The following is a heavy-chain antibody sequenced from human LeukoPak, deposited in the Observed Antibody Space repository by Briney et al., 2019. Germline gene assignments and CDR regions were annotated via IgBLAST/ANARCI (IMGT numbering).Heavy chain of an antibody. V-gene: IGHV4-59*01. CDR1: GGSINNYY. CDR3: ARVRRYYYDSSGYEREYYFDY. CDR2: IFYSGSD. D-gene: IGHD3-22*01. J-gene: IGHJ4*02. Sequence: SETLSLTCSVSGGSINNYYWSWIRQSPGKGLEWIAYIFYSGSDSYNPSLKSRVTISVDASKNQFSLKLSSVTAADTAVYYCARVRRYYYDSSGYEREYYFDYWGQGTLVTVSS.